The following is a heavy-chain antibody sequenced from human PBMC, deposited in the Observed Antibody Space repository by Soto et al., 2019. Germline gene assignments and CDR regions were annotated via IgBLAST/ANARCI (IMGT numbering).Heavy chain of an antibody. J-gene: IGHJ4*02. Sequence: QVQLVESGGGVVQPGRSLRLSCAASGFTFSSYGMHWVRQAPGKGLEWVAVIWYDGSNKYYADSVKGRFTISRDNSKNTLYLQMNSLRAEDTAVYYCAARGYSYGYRRPIDYWGQGTLVTVSS. CDR2: IWYDGSNK. D-gene: IGHD5-18*01. V-gene: IGHV3-33*01. CDR3: AARGYSYGYRRPIDY. CDR1: GFTFSSYG.